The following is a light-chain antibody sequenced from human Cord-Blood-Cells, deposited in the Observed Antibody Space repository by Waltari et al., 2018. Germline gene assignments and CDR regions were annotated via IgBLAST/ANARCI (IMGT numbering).Light chain of an antibody. CDR3: QQRSNWLT. V-gene: IGKV3-11*01. J-gene: IGKJ4*01. CDR2: DAS. Sequence: EIVLTQSPATLSLSPGERATLSCRASQSVSSYLAWYQQNTGQAPRLLIYDASNRATGIPARFSGSGSGTDFTLTISSLEPEDFAVYYCQQRSNWLTFGGGTKEEIK. CDR1: QSVSSY.